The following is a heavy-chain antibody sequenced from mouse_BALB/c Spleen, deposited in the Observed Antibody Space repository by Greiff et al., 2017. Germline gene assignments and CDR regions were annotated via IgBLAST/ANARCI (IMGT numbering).Heavy chain of an antibody. D-gene: IGHD1-1*01. Sequence: VKLVESGAELVKPGASVKLSCKASGYTFTEYTIHWVKQRSGQGLEWIGWFYPGSGSIKYNEKFKDKATLTADKSSSTVYMELSRLTSEDSAVYFCARHESYYYGSSSYAMDYWGQGTSVTVSS. J-gene: IGHJ4*01. CDR1: GYTFTEYT. CDR3: ARHESYYYGSSSYAMDY. V-gene: IGHV1-62-2*01. CDR2: FYPGSGSI.